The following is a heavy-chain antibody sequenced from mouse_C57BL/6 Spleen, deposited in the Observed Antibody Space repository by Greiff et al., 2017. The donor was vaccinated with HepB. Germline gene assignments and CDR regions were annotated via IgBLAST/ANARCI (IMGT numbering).Heavy chain of an antibody. CDR3: ARQPSSYNYAMDY. Sequence: VMLVESGGGLVKPGGSLKLSCAASGFTFSSYTMSWVRQTPEKRLEWVATISGGGGNTYYPDSVKGRFTISRDNAKNTLYLQMSSLRSEDTALYYCARQPSSYNYAMDYWGQGTSVTVSS. V-gene: IGHV5-9*01. CDR1: GFTFSSYT. J-gene: IGHJ4*01. D-gene: IGHD1-1*01. CDR2: ISGGGGNT.